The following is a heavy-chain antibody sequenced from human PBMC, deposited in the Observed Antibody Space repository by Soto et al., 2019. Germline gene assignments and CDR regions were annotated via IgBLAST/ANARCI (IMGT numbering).Heavy chain of an antibody. CDR3: ARDGYWSDIWGYYGMDV. J-gene: IGHJ6*02. Sequence: QVQLVQSGAEVKKPGASVKVSCKASGYTFTGYYMHWVRQAPGQGLEWMGWINPNSGGTNYAQKFQGWVTMTRDTSISTAYMELSRLRSDDTAVYYCARDGYWSDIWGYYGMDVWGQGTTVTVSS. D-gene: IGHD2-8*02. CDR1: GYTFTGYY. CDR2: INPNSGGT. V-gene: IGHV1-2*04.